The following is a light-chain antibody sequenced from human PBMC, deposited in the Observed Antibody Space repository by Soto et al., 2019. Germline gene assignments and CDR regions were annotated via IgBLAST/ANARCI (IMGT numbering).Light chain of an antibody. CDR1: SSDVEPYNL. CDR2: EDN. CDR3: CSYAGVTTFVI. V-gene: IGLV2-23*02. J-gene: IGLJ2*01. Sequence: QSALTQPASVSGSPGQSITISCTGTSSDVEPYNLVSWYQQHPGKAPKLIIYEDNKRPSGVSNRFSGSTSGNTASLTISGLQAEDEAHYYCCSYAGVTTFVIFGGGTKVTVL.